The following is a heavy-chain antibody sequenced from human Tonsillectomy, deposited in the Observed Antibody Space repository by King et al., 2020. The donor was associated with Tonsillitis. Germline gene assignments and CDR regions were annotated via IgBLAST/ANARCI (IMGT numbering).Heavy chain of an antibody. CDR2: ISTTSTYI. D-gene: IGHD2-8*01. CDR1: GFTFSSYS. CDR3: ARGNGDN. J-gene: IGHJ4*02. Sequence: VQLVESGGGLVKPGGSLRLSCAASGFTFSSYSMNWVRQAPGKGLEWVSSISTTSTYIYLADSVKGRLTISRDNAKNSLYLQRGSLRAEDTAVYYCARGNGDNWGQGTLVTVSS. V-gene: IGHV3-21*01.